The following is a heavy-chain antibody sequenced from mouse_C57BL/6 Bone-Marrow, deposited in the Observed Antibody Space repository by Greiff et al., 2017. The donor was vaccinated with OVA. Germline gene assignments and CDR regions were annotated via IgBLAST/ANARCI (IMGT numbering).Heavy chain of an antibody. CDR3: ARDLYYYAYFDG. J-gene: IGHJ1*03. Sequence: DVQLVESEGGLVQPGSSMKLSCTASGFTFRDYYMAWVRQVPEKGLEWVANINYDGSSTYYLDSLKSRFIISRDNAKNILYLQMSSLKSEDTATYYCARDLYYYAYFDGWGTGTTVTVSS. D-gene: IGHD1-1*01. V-gene: IGHV5-16*01. CDR2: INYDGSST. CDR1: GFTFRDYY.